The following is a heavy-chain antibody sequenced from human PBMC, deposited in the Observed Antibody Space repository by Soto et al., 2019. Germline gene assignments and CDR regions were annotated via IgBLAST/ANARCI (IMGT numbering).Heavy chain of an antibody. J-gene: IGHJ6*02. CDR3: ARDRIAIAGRGYYGLDV. CDR1: GGSFSGNY. D-gene: IGHD6-13*01. V-gene: IGHV4-34*02. Sequence: QVLLQQWGAGRLKPSETLSLTCAVYGGSFSGNYWSGIRQPPGKGLEWIGEINHSGSTNYNPSLKSRVNISVDTSKNQFSLNLSSVTAADTAVYFCARDRIAIAGRGYYGLDVWGQGTTVTVSS. CDR2: INHSGST.